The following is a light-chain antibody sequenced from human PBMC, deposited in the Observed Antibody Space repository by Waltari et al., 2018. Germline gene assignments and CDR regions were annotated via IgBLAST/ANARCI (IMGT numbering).Light chain of an antibody. V-gene: IGKV3-20*01. Sequence: ENVLTQSPGTLSLSPGERATLSCRASQNIGGNYLVWYQHKPGQAPRLLIYDASRRATGSPDRFSVIGSGTDFTLTISSLEPEDFAVYHCQQYGSSPRTFGQGTKLEI. J-gene: IGKJ2*01. CDR1: QNIGGNY. CDR2: DAS. CDR3: QQYGSSPRT.